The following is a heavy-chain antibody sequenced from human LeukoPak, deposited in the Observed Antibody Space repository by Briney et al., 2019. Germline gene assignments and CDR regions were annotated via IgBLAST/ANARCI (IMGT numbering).Heavy chain of an antibody. D-gene: IGHD3-16*02. Sequence: SQTLSLTXTVSGGSISSGSYYWSWIRQPAGKGLEWIGRIYTSGSTNYNPSLKSRVTISVDTSKNQFSLKLSSVTAAYTAVYYCAREIVSVDYWGQGTLVTVSS. J-gene: IGHJ4*02. CDR2: IYTSGST. CDR1: GGSISSGSYY. CDR3: AREIVSVDY. V-gene: IGHV4-61*02.